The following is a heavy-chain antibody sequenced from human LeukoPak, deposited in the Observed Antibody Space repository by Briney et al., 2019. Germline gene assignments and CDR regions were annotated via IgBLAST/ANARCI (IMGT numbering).Heavy chain of an antibody. CDR3: ARVGYYYDSSGYYIDY. CDR2: INHSGGT. V-gene: IGHV4-34*01. Sequence: PSETLSLTCAVYGGSFSGYYWSWIRQPPGKGLEWIGEINHSGGTNYNPSLKSRVTISVDTSKNQFSLKLSSVTAADTAVYYCARVGYYYDSSGYYIDYWGQGTLVTVSS. J-gene: IGHJ4*02. CDR1: GGSFSGYY. D-gene: IGHD3-22*01.